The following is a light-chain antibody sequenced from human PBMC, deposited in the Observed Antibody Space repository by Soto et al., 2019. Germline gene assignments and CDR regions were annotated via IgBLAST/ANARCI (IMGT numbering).Light chain of an antibody. CDR3: QQYRSWPRT. Sequence: EIVLTQSPAALSVSPGGRATLSCRASQDVMYDLAWYQQKPGQAPRLLVYGASTRATDAPPRFRGRESRREFSLTISSLQSEDVATYYGQQYRSWPRTFGRGSRVEIK. V-gene: IGKV3-15*01. CDR2: GAS. J-gene: IGKJ4*02. CDR1: QDVMYD.